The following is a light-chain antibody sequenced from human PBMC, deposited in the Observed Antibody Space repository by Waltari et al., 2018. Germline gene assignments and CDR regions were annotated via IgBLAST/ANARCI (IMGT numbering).Light chain of an antibody. V-gene: IGKV4-1*01. CDR1: QRILSASNNKNY. CDR3: QQYSTVPVT. J-gene: IGKJ4*01. CDR2: WAS. Sequence: DIVMTQSPDSLAVSLGERATINCESSQRILSASNNKNYIAWYQQKPGQPPKLLIHWASTRQSGVPDRFSASGSGTDFNLTISSLQAEDVAVYYCQQYSTVPVTFGGGTKVEIK.